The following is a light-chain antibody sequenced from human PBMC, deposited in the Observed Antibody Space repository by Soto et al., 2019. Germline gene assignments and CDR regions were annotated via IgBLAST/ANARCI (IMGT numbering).Light chain of an antibody. J-gene: IGKJ2*01. Sequence: EIVLTQSPGTLSLSPGERATLSCRASQTVSSSSLAWYQQRPGQAPRLLIRGASSRATGIPDRFSGRGSGTDFTLTISSLQSEDFAVYFCQQYNNWPPYTFGQGTKLEIK. CDR3: QQYNNWPPYT. CDR2: GAS. CDR1: QTVSSSS. V-gene: IGKV3-20*01.